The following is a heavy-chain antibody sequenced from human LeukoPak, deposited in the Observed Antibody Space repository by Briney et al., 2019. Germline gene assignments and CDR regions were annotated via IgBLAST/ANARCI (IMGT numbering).Heavy chain of an antibody. V-gene: IGHV3-30-3*01. CDR3: AAFRVHCSGGSCYGYYSYCMDV. D-gene: IGHD2-15*01. CDR2: ISYDGSNK. J-gene: IGHJ6*02. CDR1: GFTFSSYA. Sequence: GRSLRLSCAASGFTFSSYAMHWVRQAPGKGLEWVAVISYDGSNKYYADSVKGRFTISRDNSKNTLYLQMNSLRAEDTAVYYCAAFRVHCSGGSCYGYYSYCMDVWGQGTTVSVFS.